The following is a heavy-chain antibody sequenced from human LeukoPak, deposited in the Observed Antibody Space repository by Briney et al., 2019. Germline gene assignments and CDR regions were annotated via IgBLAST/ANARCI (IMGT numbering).Heavy chain of an antibody. D-gene: IGHD2-15*01. CDR3: AGKGGLFDY. V-gene: IGHV4-59*01. J-gene: IGHJ4*02. CDR1: GGSIGYYY. CDR2: IYYNGST. Sequence: SSETLSLTCTVSGGSIGYYYWSWIRQSPGKGLEWIGYIYYNGSTNYNPSLKSRVTISVDMSKNQFSLKMSSVTAADTAVYYCAGKGGLFDYWGQGRLVTVSS.